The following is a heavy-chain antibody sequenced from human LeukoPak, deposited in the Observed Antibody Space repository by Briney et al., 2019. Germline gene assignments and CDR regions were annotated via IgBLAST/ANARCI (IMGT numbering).Heavy chain of an antibody. V-gene: IGHV3-23*01. CDR3: AKNRGGSCYSGLDY. CDR2: ISGSGGST. D-gene: IGHD2-15*01. Sequence: GGSLRLSCAASGFTFSNYAMSWVRQAPGKGLEWVLGISGSGGSTYYADSVKGRFTISRDNSKNTLYLQMNSLRAEDTAVYHCAKNRGGSCYSGLDYWGQGTLVTVSS. CDR1: GFTFSNYA. J-gene: IGHJ4*02.